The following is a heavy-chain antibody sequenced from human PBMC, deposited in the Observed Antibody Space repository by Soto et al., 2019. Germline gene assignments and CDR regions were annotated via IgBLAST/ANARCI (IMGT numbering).Heavy chain of an antibody. J-gene: IGHJ6*02. CDR3: AGLALGYCSGGSCYPSEYYYYYGMDV. V-gene: IGHV1-69*13. CDR1: GGTFSSYA. CDR2: IIPIFGTA. Sequence: GASVKVSCKASGGTFSSYAISWVRQAPGQGLEWMGGIIPIFGTANYAQKFQGRVTITADESTSTAYMELSSLRSEDTAVYYCAGLALGYCSGGSCYPSEYYYYYGMDVWGQGTTVTVSS. D-gene: IGHD2-15*01.